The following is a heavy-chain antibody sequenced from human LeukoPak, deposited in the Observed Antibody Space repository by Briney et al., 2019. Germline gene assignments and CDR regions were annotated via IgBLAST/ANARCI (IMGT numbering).Heavy chain of an antibody. D-gene: IGHD3-10*01. V-gene: IGHV1-18*04. J-gene: IGHJ4*02. CDR2: ISAYNGNT. CDR3: ARDRPYYYGSGSYVY. CDR1: GYTFTNYY. Sequence: ASVKVSCKASGYTFTNYYMHWVRQAPAQGLEWMGWISAYNGNTNYAQKLQGRVTMTTDTSTSTAYMELRSLRPDDTAMYYCARDRPYYYGSGSYVYWGQGTLVTVSS.